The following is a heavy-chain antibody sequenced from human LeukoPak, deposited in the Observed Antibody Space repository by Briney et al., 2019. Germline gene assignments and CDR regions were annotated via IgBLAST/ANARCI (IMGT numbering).Heavy chain of an antibody. J-gene: IGHJ4*02. CDR2: ISSSSSYI. V-gene: IGHV3-21*01. CDR1: GFTFSSYS. D-gene: IGHD2-21*01. Sequence: PGGSLRLSCAASGFTFSSYSMNWVRQAPGKGLEWVSSISSSSSYIYYADSVKGRFTISRDNAKNSLYLQMNSLRAEDTAVYYCARGALDILSLFDYWGQGTLVTVSS. CDR3: ARGALDILSLFDY.